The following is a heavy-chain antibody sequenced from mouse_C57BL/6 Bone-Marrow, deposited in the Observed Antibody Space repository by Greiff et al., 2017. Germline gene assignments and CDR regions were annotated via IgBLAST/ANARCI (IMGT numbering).Heavy chain of an antibody. D-gene: IGHD1-1*01. CDR2: IWSGGST. Sequence: QVQLKQSGPGLVQPSQSLSITCTVSGFSLTSYGVHWVRQSPGKGLEWLGVIWSGGSTDYNAAFISRLSISKDNSKSQVFFKMNSLQADDTAIYYCAREEGITTVVPFAYWGQGTLVTVSA. J-gene: IGHJ3*01. CDR3: AREEGITTVVPFAY. V-gene: IGHV2-2*01. CDR1: GFSLTSYG.